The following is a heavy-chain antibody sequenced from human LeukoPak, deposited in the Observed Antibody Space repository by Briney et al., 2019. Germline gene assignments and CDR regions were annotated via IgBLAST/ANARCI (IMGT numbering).Heavy chain of an antibody. Sequence: GGSLRLSCAASGFTFSNAWMSWVRQAPGKGLEWVGRIKSKTDGGTTDYAAPVKGRFTISRDDSKNTLYLQMNSLKTEDTAVYYCTTAPPCDSSGYPFDYWGQGTLVTVSS. D-gene: IGHD3-22*01. J-gene: IGHJ4*02. CDR2: IKSKTDGGTT. CDR1: GFTFSNAW. CDR3: TTAPPCDSSGYPFDY. V-gene: IGHV3-15*01.